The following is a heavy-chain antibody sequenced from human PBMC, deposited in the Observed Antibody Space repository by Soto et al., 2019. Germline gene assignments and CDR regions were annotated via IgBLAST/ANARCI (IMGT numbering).Heavy chain of an antibody. CDR2: ISAYNGNT. D-gene: IGHD7-27*01. CDR1: GYTFTSYG. V-gene: IGHV1-18*01. CDR3: ARAVTGDDAFDI. Sequence: GSVKVSCKASGYTFTSYGISWVRQAPGQGLEWMGWISAYNGNTNYAQKLQGRVTMTTDTSTSTAYMELRSLRSDDTAVYYCARAVTGDDAFDIWGQGTMVTVSS. J-gene: IGHJ3*02.